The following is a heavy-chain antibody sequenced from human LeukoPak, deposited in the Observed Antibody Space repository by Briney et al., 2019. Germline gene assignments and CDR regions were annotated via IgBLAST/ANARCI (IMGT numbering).Heavy chain of an antibody. CDR3: ARVTEARPFGELLPIT. V-gene: IGHV1-69*04. J-gene: IGHJ5*02. CDR1: GGIFSSYA. D-gene: IGHD3-10*01. CDR2: IIPILGIA. Sequence: SVKVSCKASGGIFSSYAISWVRQAPGQGLEWMGRIIPILGIANYAQKFQGRVTITADKSTSTAYMELSSLRSEDTAVYYCARVTEARPFGELLPITWGQGTLVTVSS.